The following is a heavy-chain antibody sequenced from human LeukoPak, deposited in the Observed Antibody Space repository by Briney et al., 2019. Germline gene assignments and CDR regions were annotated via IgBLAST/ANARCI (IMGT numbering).Heavy chain of an antibody. V-gene: IGHV3-23*01. CDR2: ISGSSGAT. CDR1: GFTFSSYS. J-gene: IGHJ4*02. Sequence: GGSLRLSRAATGFTFSSYSMAWVRQAPGKGLEWVSIISGSSGATFYADSVKGRFTISRDNSKNTLYLEMSSLRAEDTAVYYCAKEGDRGFVVADYFDYWGQGTLVTVSS. CDR3: AKEGDRGFVVADYFDY. D-gene: IGHD2-15*01.